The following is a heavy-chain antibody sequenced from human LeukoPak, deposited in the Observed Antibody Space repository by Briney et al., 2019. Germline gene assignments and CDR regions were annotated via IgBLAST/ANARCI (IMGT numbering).Heavy chain of an antibody. CDR3: ARVMYYYHSSGSIAVYYFDY. D-gene: IGHD3-22*01. J-gene: IGHJ4*02. CDR1: GFTFSSHW. Sequence: PGGSLRLSCAASGFTFSSHWMHWVRQAPGKGLVWVSRINSDGSTTSCADSVKGRFTISRDNAKNTLYLQMNSLRAEDTAVYYCARVMYYYHSSGSIAVYYFDYWGQGTLVTVSS. V-gene: IGHV3-74*01. CDR2: INSDGSTT.